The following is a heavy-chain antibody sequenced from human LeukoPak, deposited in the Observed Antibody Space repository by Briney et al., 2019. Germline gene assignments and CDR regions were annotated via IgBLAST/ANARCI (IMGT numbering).Heavy chain of an antibody. CDR3: ARRGPYFDY. J-gene: IGHJ4*02. D-gene: IGHD3-10*01. Sequence: GGSLRLSCTASGFIFSNHGMNWVRQAPGKGLEWTSYISSTSADIYYVDSGKGRFTISRDNAKNSLYLQMNSLRAEDTAIYYCARRGPYFDYWGQGILVTVSS. CDR1: GFIFSNHG. CDR2: ISSTSADI. V-gene: IGHV3-21*05.